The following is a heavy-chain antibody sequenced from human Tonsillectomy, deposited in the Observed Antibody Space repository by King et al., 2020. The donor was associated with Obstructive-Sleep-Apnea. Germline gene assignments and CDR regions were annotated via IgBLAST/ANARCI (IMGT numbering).Heavy chain of an antibody. CDR2: ISWNSGSI. CDR1: GFTFDDYA. CDR3: AKVPPYPGIAAAPTRFDP. Sequence: VQLVESGGGLVQPGRSLRLSCAASGFTFDDYAMHWVRQAPGKGLEWVSGISWNSGSIGYADSVKGRFTISRDNAKNSLYLQMNSLRAEDTALYYCAKVPPYPGIAAAPTRFDPWGQGTLVTVSS. J-gene: IGHJ5*02. D-gene: IGHD6-13*01. V-gene: IGHV3-9*01.